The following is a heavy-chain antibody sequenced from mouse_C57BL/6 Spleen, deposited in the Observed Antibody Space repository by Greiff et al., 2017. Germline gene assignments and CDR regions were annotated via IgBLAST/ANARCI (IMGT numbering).Heavy chain of an antibody. Sequence: VKLVESGPELVKPGASVKLSCKASGYTFTSYDINWVKQRPGQGLEWIGWIYPRDGSTKYNEKFKGKATLTVDTSSSTAYMELHSLTSEDSAVYFCAREGVYYAMDYWGQGTSVTVSS. J-gene: IGHJ4*01. CDR2: IYPRDGST. V-gene: IGHV1-85*01. CDR1: GYTFTSYD. CDR3: AREGVYYAMDY.